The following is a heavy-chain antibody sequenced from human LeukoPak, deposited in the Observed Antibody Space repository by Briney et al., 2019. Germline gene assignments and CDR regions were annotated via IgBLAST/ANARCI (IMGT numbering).Heavy chain of an antibody. CDR1: GFTFSSYS. D-gene: IGHD3-22*01. V-gene: IGHV3-48*01. J-gene: IGHJ4*02. Sequence: GGSLRLSCAASGFTFSSYSMNWVRQAPGKGLEWVSNISSSSSTIYYADSVKGRFTISRDNAKNSLYLQMNSLRAEDTAVYYCARDSLGLYDSSGYYYEYFDYWGQGTLVTVSS. CDR3: ARDSLGLYDSSGYYYEYFDY. CDR2: ISSSSSTI.